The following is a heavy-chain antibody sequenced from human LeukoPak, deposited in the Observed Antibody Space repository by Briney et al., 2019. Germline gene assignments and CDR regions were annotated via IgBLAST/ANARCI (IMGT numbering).Heavy chain of an antibody. CDR3: ARDSYRAELPFDY. V-gene: IGHV3-11*04. CDR1: GFTFSDYY. Sequence: GGSLRLSCAASGFTFSDYYMSWIRQAPGKGLEWVSYISSSGSTIYYADSVKGRFTISRDNAKNSLYLQMNSLRAEDTAVYYCARDSYRAELPFDYWGQGTLVTVSS. J-gene: IGHJ4*02. D-gene: IGHD1-7*01. CDR2: ISSSGSTI.